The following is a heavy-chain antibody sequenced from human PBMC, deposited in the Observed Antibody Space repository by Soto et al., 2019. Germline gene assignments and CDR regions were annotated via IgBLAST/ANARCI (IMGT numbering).Heavy chain of an antibody. Sequence: QVQLVESGGGVVQPGTSLRVSCVGSGFTFRSYVIHWVRQAPGKGLEWVALTSYDGSDKYYDDSVRGRFTTSRDNSRNTVDLQMDSLRLEETALYYCARWGTTGGLDVWGQGTLVSVSS. CDR1: GFTFRSYV. CDR2: TSYDGSDK. CDR3: ARWGTTGGLDV. V-gene: IGHV3-30*19. D-gene: IGHD3-16*01. J-gene: IGHJ1*01.